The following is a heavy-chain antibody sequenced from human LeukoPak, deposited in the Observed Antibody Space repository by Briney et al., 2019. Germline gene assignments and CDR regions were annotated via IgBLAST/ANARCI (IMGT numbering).Heavy chain of an antibody. CDR2: ISYSGST. D-gene: IGHD3-10*01. J-gene: IGHJ4*02. Sequence: NTSETLSLTCTVSGASISSYYWSWIRQPPGKGLEWIGYISYSGSTNYNPSLKSRVTISADTSKNQVSLTLSSVTAADTAVYYCARHPELYFFDYWGQRTLVTVSS. V-gene: IGHV4-59*08. CDR1: GASISSYY. CDR3: ARHPELYFFDY.